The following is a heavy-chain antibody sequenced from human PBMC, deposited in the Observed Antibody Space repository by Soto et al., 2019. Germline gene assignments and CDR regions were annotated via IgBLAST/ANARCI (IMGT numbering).Heavy chain of an antibody. CDR2: INAGNGNT. CDR1: GDTFTCYY. J-gene: IGHJ6*02. CDR3: ARDRYSYYDFWSGSLPYYYYGMDV. Sequence: ASVKVSCKASGDTFTCYYMHWVRQAPGQRLEWIGWINAGNGNTKYSQKFQGRVTITRDTSASTAYMELSSLRSEDTAVYYCARDRYSYYDFWSGSLPYYYYGMDVWGQGTTVTVSS. D-gene: IGHD3-3*01. V-gene: IGHV1-3*01.